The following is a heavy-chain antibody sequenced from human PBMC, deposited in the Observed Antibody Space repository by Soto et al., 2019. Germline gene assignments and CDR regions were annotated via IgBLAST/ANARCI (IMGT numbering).Heavy chain of an antibody. CDR2: IYPGDSDT. D-gene: IGHD3-22*01. V-gene: IGHV5-51*01. J-gene: IGHJ6*02. Sequence: ESLKVSCQGCGYSFPSYWIVWVRQMPGKGLEWMGIIYPGDSDTRYSPSFQGQVTISADKSISTAYLQWSSLKASDTAIYYCARHESSGYYWQDYGMDVWGQGTTVTVS. CDR3: ARHESSGYYWQDYGMDV. CDR1: GYSFPSYW.